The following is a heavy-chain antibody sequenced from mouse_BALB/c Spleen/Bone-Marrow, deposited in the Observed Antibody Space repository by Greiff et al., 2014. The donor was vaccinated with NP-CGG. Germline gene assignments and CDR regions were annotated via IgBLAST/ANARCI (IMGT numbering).Heavy chain of an antibody. J-gene: IGHJ2*01. D-gene: IGHD2-10*02. Sequence: VQLQQSGPEPVKPGASVKMSCKASGYTFTSSVMHWVKQKPGQGLEWIGYIHPYNGGTKYNERFKGKATLTSDNSSTTAYMEPSSLTSEGSAVYYCARTILGYYFYYWGQGTTLTVSS. CDR1: GYTFTSSV. CDR2: IHPYNGGT. V-gene: IGHV1-14*01. CDR3: ARTILGYYFYY.